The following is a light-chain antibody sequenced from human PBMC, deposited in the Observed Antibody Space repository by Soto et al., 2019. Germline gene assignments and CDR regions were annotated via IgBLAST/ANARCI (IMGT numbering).Light chain of an antibody. CDR2: RAS. CDR3: QQYNNWPGT. Sequence: EIVLTQSPGTLSLSPGERATLSCRASQSVSSNLAWYQQKPGQAPRLLIQRASTRATGIPARFSGSGSGTEFTLTISSLQSEDFAVYFCQQYNNWPGTFGQGTRWIS. CDR1: QSVSSN. V-gene: IGKV3-15*01. J-gene: IGKJ1*01.